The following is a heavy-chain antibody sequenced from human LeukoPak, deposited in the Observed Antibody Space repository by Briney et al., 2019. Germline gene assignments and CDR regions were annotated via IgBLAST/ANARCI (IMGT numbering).Heavy chain of an antibody. CDR1: GGSFSGYY. D-gene: IGHD3-22*01. Sequence: PSETLSLTCTVYGGSFSGYYWGWIRQPPGKGLEWIGSIYYSGTTHYNPSLKSRVTISVNTSKNQFSLKLSSVTAADTAVYYCARSQRYYYDSSGYQIPHFDYWGQGTLVTVSS. J-gene: IGHJ4*02. CDR2: IYYSGTT. V-gene: IGHV4-34*01. CDR3: ARSQRYYYDSSGYQIPHFDY.